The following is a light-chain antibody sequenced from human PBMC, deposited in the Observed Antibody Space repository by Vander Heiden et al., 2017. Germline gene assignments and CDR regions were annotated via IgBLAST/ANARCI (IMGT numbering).Light chain of an antibody. CDR3: LQYYAYPQT. J-gene: IGKJ1*01. V-gene: IGKV1-8*01. Sequence: IRITKSPSSRSVATEDRVAITCRASQGRNIYLACYQEKAVKAPKLLIYAASTLQSWVPSRFSRSGSGTDFTLTISRLQSEDSATYYCLQYYAYPQTFGQGTKVEI. CDR1: QGRNIY. CDR2: AAS.